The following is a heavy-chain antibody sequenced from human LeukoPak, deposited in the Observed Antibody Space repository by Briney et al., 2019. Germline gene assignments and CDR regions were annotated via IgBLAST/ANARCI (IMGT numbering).Heavy chain of an antibody. CDR3: ARWRSTWYGGDY. Sequence: SETLSLTCTVSGGPISSYYWSWIRQPPGKGLEWIGYIYNNGSTNYNPSLRSRVTISVDTSKNQFSLKLTSVTAADTAVYYCARWRSTWYGGDYWGQGTLVTVSS. CDR2: IYNNGST. J-gene: IGHJ4*02. CDR1: GGPISSYY. V-gene: IGHV4-59*01. D-gene: IGHD6-13*01.